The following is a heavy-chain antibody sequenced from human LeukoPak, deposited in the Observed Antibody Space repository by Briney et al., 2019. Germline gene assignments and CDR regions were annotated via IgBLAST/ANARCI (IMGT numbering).Heavy chain of an antibody. CDR2: ISGYNGDT. CDR3: GRGFYYRSSGYPFDF. CDR1: GFTFTRYG. D-gene: IGHD3-22*01. J-gene: IGHJ4*02. Sequence: ASVKVSCKASGFTFTRYGIFWVRQAPGQGLQWMGWISGYNGDTNYAQSLQGRVTMTTDTSTNTAYMEVRSLRTDDTAVYYCGRGFYYRSSGYPFDFSGQGTLVTVSP. V-gene: IGHV1-18*01.